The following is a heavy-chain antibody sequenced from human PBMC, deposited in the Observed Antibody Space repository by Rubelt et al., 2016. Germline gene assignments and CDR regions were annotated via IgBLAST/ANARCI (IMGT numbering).Heavy chain of an antibody. J-gene: IGHJ4*02. D-gene: IGHD3-9*01. Sequence: EVQLLESGGGLVQPGESLRLSCAASGFTFNNYAMTWVRQAPGKGLEWLSIISGSGDITYYADSVKGRFTISRDNFKKTLSLQMNGLRAYDTAVYYCAGDWESSYWGQGTLVTVSS. CDR2: ISGSGDIT. CDR1: GFTFNNYA. CDR3: AGDWESSY. V-gene: IGHV3-23*01.